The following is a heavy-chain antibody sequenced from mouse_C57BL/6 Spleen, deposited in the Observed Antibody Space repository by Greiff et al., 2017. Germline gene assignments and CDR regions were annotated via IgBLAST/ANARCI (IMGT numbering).Heavy chain of an antibody. CDR2: IDPSDSET. CDR3: ARRDYYGDYFDY. D-gene: IGHD1-1*01. V-gene: IGHV1-52*01. Sequence: VKLQQPGAELVRPGSSVKLSCKASGYTFTSYWMHWVKQRPIQGLEWIGNIDPSDSETHYNQKFKDKATLTVDKSSSTAYMQLSSLTSEDSAGYYCARRDYYGDYFDYWGQGTTLTVSS. J-gene: IGHJ2*01. CDR1: GYTFTSYW.